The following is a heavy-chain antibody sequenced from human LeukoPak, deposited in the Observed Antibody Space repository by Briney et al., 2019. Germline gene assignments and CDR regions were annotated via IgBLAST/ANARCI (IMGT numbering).Heavy chain of an antibody. D-gene: IGHD4-11*01. Sequence: GGSLRLSCAASGFTFSSYAMSWVRQAPGKGLEWVSAISGSGGSTYYADSVKGRFTISTDNSKNTLYLQMNSLRAEDTAVYYCAKDRSGDYNEYFYYWGQGTLVTVSS. CDR2: ISGSGGST. V-gene: IGHV3-23*01. CDR1: GFTFSSYA. J-gene: IGHJ4*02. CDR3: AKDRSGDYNEYFYY.